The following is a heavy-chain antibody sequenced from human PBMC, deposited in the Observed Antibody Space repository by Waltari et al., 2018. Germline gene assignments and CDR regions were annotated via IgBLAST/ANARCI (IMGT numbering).Heavy chain of an antibody. CDR2: INQAGNR. CDR1: GGSFSCSY. Sequence: QVQLQQWGAGLLQPSETLSLTCAVYGGSFSCSYWGWIRQSPGKGLEWIGEINQAGNRNSTPSLRSRVTMLVDTSRSQFSLKLSSMTAADTALYYCVRLEDCSGPGGNCYSGDSFALDVWGQGTTVTVSS. CDR3: VRLEDCSGPGGNCYSGDSFALDV. V-gene: IGHV4-34*02. J-gene: IGHJ6*02. D-gene: IGHD2-8*02.